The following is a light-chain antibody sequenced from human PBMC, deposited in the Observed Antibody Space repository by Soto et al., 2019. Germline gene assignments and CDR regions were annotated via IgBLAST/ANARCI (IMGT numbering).Light chain of an antibody. J-gene: IGKJ4*01. V-gene: IGKV1-12*01. CDR2: TGS. Sequence: DIQMTPSPYSVSASVGDRVSITCRARQGISNWLAWYQQKPGRAPKLLIYTGSSLQSGVPSRFIGTGSGTDFTLTISSLQPEDVATYYCLQAKSFPLIFGGGTKVEIK. CDR3: LQAKSFPLI. CDR1: QGISNW.